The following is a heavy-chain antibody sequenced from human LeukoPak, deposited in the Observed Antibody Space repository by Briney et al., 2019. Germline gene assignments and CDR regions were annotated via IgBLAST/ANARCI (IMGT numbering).Heavy chain of an antibody. Sequence: GGSLRLSCAGSGFIFNSHWMTWVRQAPGMGLEWVGNIRQDGDEKFYADSVWGRFTISRDNAKNSLYLHLDSLRAEDTAIYCGRVRTEWYIDLWGRGTLVTVSP. J-gene: IGHJ2*01. CDR2: IRQDGDEK. D-gene: IGHD2-8*02. V-gene: IGHV3-7*01. CDR3: GRVRTEWYIDL. CDR1: GFIFNSHW.